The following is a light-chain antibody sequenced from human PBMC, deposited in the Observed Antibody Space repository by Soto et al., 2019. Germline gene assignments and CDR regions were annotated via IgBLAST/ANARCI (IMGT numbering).Light chain of an antibody. J-gene: IGLJ2*01. Sequence: LTQPASVSGSPGQSITISCAGTMRDVGAYNLVSWYQQHPGRVPQLIIYEVRNRPSGISFRFSGSKSGNTASLTISGLQAEDEADYYCSSFTSKSTLIFGGGTKVTVL. CDR3: SSFTSKSTLI. CDR1: MRDVGAYNL. V-gene: IGLV2-14*01. CDR2: EVR.